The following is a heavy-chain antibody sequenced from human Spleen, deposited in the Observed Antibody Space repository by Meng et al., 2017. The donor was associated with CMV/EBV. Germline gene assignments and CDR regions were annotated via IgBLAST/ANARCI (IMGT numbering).Heavy chain of an antibody. CDR3: AEDGGKSTGGTFDY. CDR2: ISSDGNTK. V-gene: IGHV3-30*04. Sequence: GGSLRLSCAASAFTFSTYAMQWVRQAPGKGLEWLAVISSDGNTKFYADSVKGRFTISRDNSKNTVFLQMSSLRIEDTAVYYCAEDGGKSTGGTFDYWGQGTLVTVSS. J-gene: IGHJ4*02. D-gene: IGHD6-13*01. CDR1: AFTFSTYA.